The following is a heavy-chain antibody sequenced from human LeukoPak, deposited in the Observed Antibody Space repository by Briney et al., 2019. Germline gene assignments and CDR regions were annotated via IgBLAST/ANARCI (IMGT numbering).Heavy chain of an antibody. CDR3: APRPLYYDFLTPR. J-gene: IGHJ4*02. Sequence: PGGSLRLSCAASGFTFSSYAMHWVRQAPGKGLEWVAVISYDGSNKYYADSVKGRFTISRDNSKNTLNLQMNSLRAEDTAFYYCAPRPLYYDFLTPRGGQGTLVTVSS. CDR2: ISYDGSNK. V-gene: IGHV3-30*04. D-gene: IGHD3-9*01. CDR1: GFTFSSYA.